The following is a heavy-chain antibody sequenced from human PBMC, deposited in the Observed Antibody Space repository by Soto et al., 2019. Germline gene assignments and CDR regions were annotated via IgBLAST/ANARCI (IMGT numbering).Heavy chain of an antibody. Sequence: QITLKESGPTLVKPTQTLTLTCTFSGFSLRMSGVGVGWIRQPPGKALEWLALIYCDDDKRYSPSLKSRLPITKDNSKNQVVLTMTNMDPVDTATYYCARGLRYCRSTNCPNCFDPWGQGTLVTVSS. CDR2: IYCDDDK. CDR1: GFSLRMSGVG. V-gene: IGHV2-5*02. CDR3: ARGLRYCRSTNCPNCFDP. J-gene: IGHJ5*02. D-gene: IGHD2-2*01.